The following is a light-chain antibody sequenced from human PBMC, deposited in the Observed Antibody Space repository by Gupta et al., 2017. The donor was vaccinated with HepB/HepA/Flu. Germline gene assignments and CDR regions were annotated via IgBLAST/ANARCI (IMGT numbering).Light chain of an antibody. CDR1: QSIDNW. CDR2: RAS. Sequence: DIQMTQSPSTLSASIGDRVTITCRASQSIDNWLAWYQQKPGKAPKLLIFRASTLQSGVPSRFSGGGSGTAFTHTISSLQPEDCADYYSQECTKVAQSTPFTFGQGTTLQMK. V-gene: IGKV1-5*03. J-gene: IGKJ2*01. CDR3: QECTKVAQSTPFT.